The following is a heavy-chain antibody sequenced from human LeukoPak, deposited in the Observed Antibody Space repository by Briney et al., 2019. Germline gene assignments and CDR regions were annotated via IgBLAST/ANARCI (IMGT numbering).Heavy chain of an antibody. CDR2: IYYSGST. D-gene: IGHD1-26*01. J-gene: IGHJ2*01. CDR1: GGSISSYY. V-gene: IGHV4-59*01. CDR3: ARGSVGATTAYWYFDL. Sequence: SETLSLTCTVSGGSISSYYWSWTRQPPGKGLEWIGYIYYSGSTNYNPSLKSRVTISVDTSKNQFSLKLSSVTAADTAVYYCARGSVGATTAYWYFDLWGRGTLVTVSS.